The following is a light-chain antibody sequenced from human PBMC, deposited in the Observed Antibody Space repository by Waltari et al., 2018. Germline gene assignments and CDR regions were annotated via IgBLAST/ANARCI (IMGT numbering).Light chain of an antibody. Sequence: EVVMTQSPATLSVSPGERVTLSCGASQSVGYNLAWFQQQPGQAPRLLIYGASTRATDIPDRFSGSGSGTAFTLTISSLQSEDFANYYCQQYNNWQITFGQGTRLDLK. J-gene: IGKJ5*01. CDR3: QQYNNWQIT. V-gene: IGKV3-15*01. CDR1: QSVGYN. CDR2: GAS.